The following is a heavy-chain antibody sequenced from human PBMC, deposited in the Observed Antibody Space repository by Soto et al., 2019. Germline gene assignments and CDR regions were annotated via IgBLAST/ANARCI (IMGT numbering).Heavy chain of an antibody. V-gene: IGHV1-46*01. Sequence: ASVKVSCKASGYTFTSYYMHWVRQAPGQGLEWMGIINPSGGSTSYAQKFQGRVTMTRDTSTSTVYMELSSLRSEDTAVYYCARVGCSGGSCYQHTFDYWGQGTLVTVYS. D-gene: IGHD2-15*01. CDR3: ARVGCSGGSCYQHTFDY. CDR2: INPSGGST. J-gene: IGHJ4*02. CDR1: GYTFTSYY.